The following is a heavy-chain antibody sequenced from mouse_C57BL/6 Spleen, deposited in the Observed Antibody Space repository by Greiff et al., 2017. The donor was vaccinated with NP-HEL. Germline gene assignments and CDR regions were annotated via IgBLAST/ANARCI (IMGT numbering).Heavy chain of an antibody. V-gene: IGHV2-9-1*01. CDR3: ARTDYYYGSSPYYYAMDY. CDR1: GFSLTSYA. D-gene: IGHD1-1*01. J-gene: IGHJ4*01. Sequence: VKLMESGPGLVAPSQSLSITCTVSGFSLTSYAISWVRQPPGKGLEWLGVIWTGGGTNYNSALKSRLSISKDNSKSQVFLKMNSLQTDDTARYYCARTDYYYGSSPYYYAMDYWGQGTSVTVSS. CDR2: IWTGGGT.